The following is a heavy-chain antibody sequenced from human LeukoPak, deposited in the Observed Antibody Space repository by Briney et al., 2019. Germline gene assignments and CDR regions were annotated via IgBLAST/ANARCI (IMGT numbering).Heavy chain of an antibody. V-gene: IGHV6-1*01. CDR3: ARDFGTTGWHTFDY. CDR1: GDSVSSKNGA. CDR2: TYYRSKWYN. D-gene: IGHD6-19*01. Sequence: PSQTLSLTCVVSGDSVSSKNGAWNWIRQSPSRGLEWLGRTYYRSKWYNDYAESMEGRMIISQDTSKNQYSLHLNSVTPDDTAVYYCARDFGTTGWHTFDYWGQGTLVTVSS. J-gene: IGHJ4*02.